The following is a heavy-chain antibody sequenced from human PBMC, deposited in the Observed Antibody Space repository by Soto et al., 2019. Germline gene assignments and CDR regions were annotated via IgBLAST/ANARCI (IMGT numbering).Heavy chain of an antibody. J-gene: IGHJ4*02. V-gene: IGHV2-5*02. CDR1: GFSLSTSGVG. CDR2: IYWDDTK. Sequence: SGPTLVNPTQTLTVTCTFSGFSLSTSGVGVGWIRQPPGKALEWLAVIYWDDTKHYNPSLKSRLSITKDTSKNQVVLTMTNMDPVDTATYYCAHKGYGDYPLDYWGQGTLVTVS. D-gene: IGHD4-17*01. CDR3: AHKGYGDYPLDY.